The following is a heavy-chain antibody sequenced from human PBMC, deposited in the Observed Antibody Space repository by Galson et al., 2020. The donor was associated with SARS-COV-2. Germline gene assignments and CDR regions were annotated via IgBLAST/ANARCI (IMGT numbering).Heavy chain of an antibody. CDR2: INNDGSLT. J-gene: IGHJ3*01. Sequence: GESLKISCVASGFTFSSTWMHWVRQAPGRGLMWLSRINNDGSLTVYADSVKGRFTISRDNAKDTLYLQMNSLRVEDTAVYYCVRTYYMNSRARWGQGTMVTVSS. V-gene: IGHV3-74*01. CDR1: GFTFSSTW. CDR3: VRTYYMNSRAR. D-gene: IGHD3-10*01.